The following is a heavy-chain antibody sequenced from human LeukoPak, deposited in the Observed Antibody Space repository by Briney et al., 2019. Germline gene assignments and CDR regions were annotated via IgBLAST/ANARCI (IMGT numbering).Heavy chain of an antibody. J-gene: IGHJ4*02. CDR3: ASSYYHDSPGYYFGY. D-gene: IGHD3-22*01. CDR1: GGSFSGYY. V-gene: IGHV4-34*01. Sequence: SETLSLTCAVYGGSFSGYYWSWIRQPPGKGLEWIGEINHSGSTNYNPSLKSRVTISVDTSKNQFSLKLSSVTAADTALYYCASSYYHDSPGYYFGYWSQGALVTVSS. CDR2: INHSGST.